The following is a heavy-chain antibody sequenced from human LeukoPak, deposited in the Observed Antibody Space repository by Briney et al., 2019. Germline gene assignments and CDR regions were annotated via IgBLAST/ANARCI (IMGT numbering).Heavy chain of an antibody. D-gene: IGHD6-13*01. V-gene: IGHV3-21*01. CDR3: ASEAAAAHDAFDI. CDR1: GFTFSSYS. CDR2: ISSSSYI. Sequence: GGSLRLSCAASGFTFSSYSMNWVRQAPGKGLEWVSSISSSSYIYYADSVKGRFTISRDNAKNSLYLQMNSLRAEDTAVYYCASEAAAAHDAFDIWGQGTMVTVSS. J-gene: IGHJ3*02.